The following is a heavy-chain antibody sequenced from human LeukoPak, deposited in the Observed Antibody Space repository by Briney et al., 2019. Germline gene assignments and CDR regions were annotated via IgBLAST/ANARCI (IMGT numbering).Heavy chain of an antibody. CDR3: ARDPGSYYDSSAQMSGGAFDI. CDR2: INSSGGST. Sequence: ASVTVSCKASGYTFTSYYMHWVRQAPGQGLEWMGLINSSGGSTSYAQKFQGRVTMTRDMSTSTVYMELSSLRSEDTAVYYCARDPGSYYDSSAQMSGGAFDIWGQGTMVTVSS. V-gene: IGHV1-46*01. D-gene: IGHD3-22*01. CDR1: GYTFTSYY. J-gene: IGHJ3*02.